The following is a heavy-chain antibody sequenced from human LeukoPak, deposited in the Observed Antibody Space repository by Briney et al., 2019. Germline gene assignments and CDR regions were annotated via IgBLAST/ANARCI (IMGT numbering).Heavy chain of an antibody. V-gene: IGHV1-8*01. Sequence: GASVKVSCKASGYTFTSYDINWVRQATGQGLEWMGWMNPNSGNTGYAQKFQGRVTMTRNTSISTAYMELSSLRSEDTAVYYCARVGYNCNYAASYYYYMDVWGKGTTVTVSS. CDR2: MNPNSGNT. J-gene: IGHJ6*03. CDR1: GYTFTSYD. D-gene: IGHD1-7*01. CDR3: ARVGYNCNYAASYYYYMDV.